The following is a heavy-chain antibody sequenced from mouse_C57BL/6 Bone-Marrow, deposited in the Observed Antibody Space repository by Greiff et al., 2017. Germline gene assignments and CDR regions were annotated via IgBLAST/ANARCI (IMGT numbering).Heavy chain of an antibody. D-gene: IGHD2-4*01. Sequence: VKLQESGAELARPGASVKLSCKASGYTFTSYGISWVKQRTGQGLEWIGEIYPRSGNTYYNEKFKGKATLTADKSSSTAYMELRSLTSEDSAVYFCAREYDYDGAYWGQGTLVTVSA. CDR1: GYTFTSYG. V-gene: IGHV1-81*01. CDR3: AREYDYDGAY. J-gene: IGHJ3*01. CDR2: IYPRSGNT.